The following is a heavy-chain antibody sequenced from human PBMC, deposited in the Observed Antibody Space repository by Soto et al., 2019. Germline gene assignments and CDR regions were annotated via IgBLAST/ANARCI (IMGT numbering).Heavy chain of an antibody. CDR1: GFTFSSYA. CDR3: AKDPGWYYVRYYYYMDV. J-gene: IGHJ6*03. CDR2: ISGSGGST. Sequence: PGGSLSLSCAASGFTFSSYAMSWVRQAPGKGLEWVSAISGSGGSTYYADSVKGRFTISRDNSKNTLYLQMNSLRAEDTAVYYCAKDPGWYYVRYYYYMDVWGKGTTVTVSS. V-gene: IGHV3-23*01. D-gene: IGHD6-19*01.